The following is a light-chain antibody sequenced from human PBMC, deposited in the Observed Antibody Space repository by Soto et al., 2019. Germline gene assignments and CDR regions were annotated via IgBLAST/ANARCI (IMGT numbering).Light chain of an antibody. CDR1: SSXIGTYNY. CDR3: SSYTTSSTQV. Sequence: QSALTQPASVSGSPGQSITISCTGTSSXIGTYNYVSWYQQHPGKVPKLMIYEVSNRPSGVSNRFSGSKSGNTASLAISGXXXXXXXXXXCSSYTTSSTQVFGGGTKVTVL. V-gene: IGLV2-14*01. CDR2: EVS. J-gene: IGLJ3*02.